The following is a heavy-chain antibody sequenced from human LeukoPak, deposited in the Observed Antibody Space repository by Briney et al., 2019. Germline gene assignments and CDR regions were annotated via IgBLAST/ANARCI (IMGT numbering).Heavy chain of an antibody. V-gene: IGHV4-38-2*02. CDR3: ARTLSDASPVAT. CDR1: GYFLSSGFY. J-gene: IGHJ4*01. Sequence: PSETLSLTCIVSGYFLSSGFYWGWIRQPPGKGLEWIVSVYHSGTTIYNPSLKSRVTMSMDTSMNHYSLKLRSVTAADTAVYYCARTLSDASPVATWGHGTLVTVSS. D-gene: IGHD2-8*01. CDR2: VYHSGTT.